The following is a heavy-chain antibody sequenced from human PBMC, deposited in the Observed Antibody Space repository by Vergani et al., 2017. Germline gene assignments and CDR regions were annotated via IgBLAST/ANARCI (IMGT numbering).Heavy chain of an antibody. CDR1: GFTFSTYD. CDR3: ARRDSSSPALDY. J-gene: IGHJ4*02. V-gene: IGHV3-13*01. D-gene: IGHD6-6*01. CDR2: IGTAGDT. Sequence: EVQLVESGGGLVQPGGSLRLSCAASGFTFSTYDMHWVRQATGKGLEWVSAIGTAGDTYYPGSVKGRFTISRENAKNSLYLQKNGLRAGDTAVYYCARRDSSSPALDYWGQGTLVTVSS.